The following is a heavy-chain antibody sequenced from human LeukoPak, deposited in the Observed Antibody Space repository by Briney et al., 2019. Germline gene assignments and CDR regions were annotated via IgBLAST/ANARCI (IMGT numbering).Heavy chain of an antibody. Sequence: SETLSLTCAVYGGSFSGYYWSWIRQPPGKGLEWIGEINHSGSTNYNPSLKSRVTISVDTSKNQFSLKLSSVTAADTAVYYCGGSSSPDYYMDVWGKGTTVTASS. J-gene: IGHJ6*03. CDR1: GGSFSGYY. CDR3: GGSSSPDYYMDV. D-gene: IGHD6-6*01. CDR2: INHSGST. V-gene: IGHV4-34*01.